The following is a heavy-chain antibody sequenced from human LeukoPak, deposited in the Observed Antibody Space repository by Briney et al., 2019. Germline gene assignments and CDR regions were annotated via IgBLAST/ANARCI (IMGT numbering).Heavy chain of an antibody. CDR2: MNPNSGNT. CDR1: GYTFTSYD. V-gene: IGHV1-8*01. CDR3: ARVYSSSSLDY. J-gene: IGHJ4*02. D-gene: IGHD6-6*01. Sequence: GASVKVSCKASGYTFTSYDINWVRQATGQGLEWMGWMNPNSGNTGYAQKFQGRVTMTRNTAISTAYMELSSLKSDDTAVYYCARVYSSSSLDYWGKGTLVTVSS.